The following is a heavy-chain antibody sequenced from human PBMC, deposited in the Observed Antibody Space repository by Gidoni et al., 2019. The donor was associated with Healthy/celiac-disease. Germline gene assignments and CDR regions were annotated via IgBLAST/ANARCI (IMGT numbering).Heavy chain of an antibody. J-gene: IGHJ5*02. Sequence: EVQLVESGGGLVKPGGSLRLSCAASGFTFSRYSMNWVRQAPGKGLEWVSSISSSSSYIYYADSVKGRFTISRDNAKNSLYLQMNSLRAEDTAVYYCARDPQTMITFGGVIAPGWFDPWGQGTLVTVSS. D-gene: IGHD3-16*02. CDR3: ARDPQTMITFGGVIAPGWFDP. CDR1: GFTFSRYS. CDR2: ISSSSSYI. V-gene: IGHV3-21*01.